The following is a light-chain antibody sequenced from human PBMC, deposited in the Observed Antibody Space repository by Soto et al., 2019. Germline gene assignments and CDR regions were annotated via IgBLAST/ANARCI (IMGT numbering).Light chain of an antibody. V-gene: IGLV2-8*01. Sequence: QSALTQPPSASGSPGQAVTISCTGTSSYVGGYNYVSWYQQHPGKAPKLMIFEVSKRPSGVPDRFSGSKSGNTASLTVSWLQAEDEADYYCSSYAGSNNFVFGTGTKVTVL. CDR2: EVS. CDR3: SSYAGSNNFV. CDR1: SSYVGGYNY. J-gene: IGLJ1*01.